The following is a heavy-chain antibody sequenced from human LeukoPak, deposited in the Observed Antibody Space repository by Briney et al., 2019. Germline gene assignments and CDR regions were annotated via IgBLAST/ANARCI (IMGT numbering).Heavy chain of an antibody. D-gene: IGHD3-10*01. V-gene: IGHV1-18*01. CDR1: GYTFTSYG. CDR2: ISAYNGNT. Sequence: ASVKVSCTASGYTFTSYGISWVRQAPGQGLGGVGWISAYNGNTNYAQKLQGRVTMTTDTSTSTAYMELRSLRSDDTAVYYCARDPVVFNGAAGDYWGQGTLVTVSS. J-gene: IGHJ4*02. CDR3: ARDPVVFNGAAGDY.